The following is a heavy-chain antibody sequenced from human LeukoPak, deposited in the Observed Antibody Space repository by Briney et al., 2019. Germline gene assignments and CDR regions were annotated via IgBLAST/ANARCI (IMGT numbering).Heavy chain of an antibody. CDR3: ARARNYYDSNPFDY. J-gene: IGHJ4*02. CDR1: GFTFTTYW. CDR2: IKQDGSEK. Sequence: PGGSLRLSCAASGFTFTTYWMSWGRQAPGKGREWVANIKQDGSEKYYVDSVKGRFTISRDNAKNSLYLQMNSLRAEDTAVYYCARARNYYDSNPFDYWGQGTLVTVSS. V-gene: IGHV3-7*01. D-gene: IGHD3-22*01.